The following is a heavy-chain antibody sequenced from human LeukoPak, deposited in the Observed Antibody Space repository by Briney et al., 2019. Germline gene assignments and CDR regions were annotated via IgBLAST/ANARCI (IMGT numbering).Heavy chain of an antibody. CDR1: GGSISSSNW. CDR3: AKYDYYDSSGYFYAGD. Sequence: SETLSLTCAVSGGSISSSNWWSWVRQPPGKGLEWIGYIYYSGNTYYTPSLKSRVTISLDTSKNQFSLKLSFVTAADTAVYYCAKYDYYDSSGYFYAGDWGQGTLVTVSS. V-gene: IGHV4-4*02. D-gene: IGHD3-22*01. J-gene: IGHJ4*02. CDR2: IYYSGNT.